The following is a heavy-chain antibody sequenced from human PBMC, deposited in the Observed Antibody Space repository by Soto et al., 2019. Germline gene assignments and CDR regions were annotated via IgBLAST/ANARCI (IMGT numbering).Heavy chain of an antibody. V-gene: IGHV4-34*02. J-gene: IGHJ5*02. CDR1: GGSVNGYY. Sequence: QVHLQQWGAGLLKPSETLSHTCAVYGGSVNGYYWNWIRQPPGKGLEWIGEINHTGGTHYNPSLKSRVTMSVDTSKNQFSLRLSSVTAADTALYYCATRITVFGLLIPPFDPWGQGTQVTVSS. CDR2: INHTGGT. D-gene: IGHD3-3*01. CDR3: ATRITVFGLLIPPFDP.